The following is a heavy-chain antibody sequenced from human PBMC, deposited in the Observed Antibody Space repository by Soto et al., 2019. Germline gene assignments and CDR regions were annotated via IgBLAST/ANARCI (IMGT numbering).Heavy chain of an antibody. CDR2: ISWNSGSI. CDR1: GFTFDDHG. D-gene: IGHD3-9*01. J-gene: IGHJ4*02. V-gene: IGHV3-9*01. Sequence: EVDLVESGGGLAQPGRALRLSCVASGFTFDDHGMHWVRQLPGRGREWVSGISWNSGSIGYAESVKGRFTIFRDNAKNSLYLEMNSLRQEDTALYYCVRDTSSGWHLKDHWGQGVQVSVSS. CDR3: VRDTSSGWHLKDH.